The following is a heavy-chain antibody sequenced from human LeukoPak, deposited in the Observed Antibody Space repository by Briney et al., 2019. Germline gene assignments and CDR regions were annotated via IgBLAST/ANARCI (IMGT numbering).Heavy chain of an antibody. Sequence: PSETLSLTCSVSGGSLFRSLSYWVWIRQPPGKGLEWLGYFYYSGSTNYNPSLKTRFTISVDTSKNQFSLKVSSVTAADTAVYYCARKRTGDQGYYFDYWGQGTLVTVSS. V-gene: IGHV4-61*01. CDR2: FYYSGST. CDR3: ARKRTGDQGYYFDY. CDR1: GGSLFRSLSY. J-gene: IGHJ4*02. D-gene: IGHD1-1*01.